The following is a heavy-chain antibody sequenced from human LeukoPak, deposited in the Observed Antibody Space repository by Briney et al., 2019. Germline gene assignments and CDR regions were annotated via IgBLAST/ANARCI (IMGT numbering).Heavy chain of an antibody. Sequence: SETLSLTCTVSGGSISSTTYYWGWIRQPPGKGLEWIGSIYYSGSTYYNPSLKSRVTISVDTSKNQFSLKLNSATAADTAVYYCARRLVPWGVCWFDPWGQGTLVTVSS. CDR3: ARRLVPWGVCWFDP. CDR2: IYYSGST. J-gene: IGHJ5*02. CDR1: GGSISSTTYY. D-gene: IGHD3-16*01. V-gene: IGHV4-39*01.